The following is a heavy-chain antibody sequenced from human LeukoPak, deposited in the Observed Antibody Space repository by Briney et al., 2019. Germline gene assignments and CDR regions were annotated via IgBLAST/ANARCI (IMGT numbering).Heavy chain of an antibody. Sequence: GGSLRLSCAASGFTFSSYAMSWVRQAPGKGLEWVSAISGRGGSTYYADSVKGRFTISRDNSKNTLFLQVNSLRAEDTAVYYCAKGPIAAATYYYYYYMDVWGKGTTVTVSS. CDR2: ISGRGGST. J-gene: IGHJ6*03. D-gene: IGHD6-13*01. CDR1: GFTFSSYA. CDR3: AKGPIAAATYYYYYYMDV. V-gene: IGHV3-23*01.